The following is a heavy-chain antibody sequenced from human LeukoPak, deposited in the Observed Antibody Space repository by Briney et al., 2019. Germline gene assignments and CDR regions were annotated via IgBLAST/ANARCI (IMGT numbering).Heavy chain of an antibody. CDR3: VRGEVIDFYYYYMDV. V-gene: IGHV3-20*04. Sequence: GGSLRLSCAASGFTFDDYGMNWVRQAPGKGLEWVSGINWNGGSTGYADSVKGRFTISRDNAKNSLYLQMNSLRAEDTALYYCVRGEVIDFYYYYMDVWGKGTTVTVSS. J-gene: IGHJ6*03. CDR1: GFTFDDYG. D-gene: IGHD3-3*01. CDR2: INWNGGST.